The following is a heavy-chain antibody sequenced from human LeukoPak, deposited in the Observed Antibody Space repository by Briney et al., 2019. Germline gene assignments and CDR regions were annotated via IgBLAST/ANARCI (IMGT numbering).Heavy chain of an antibody. J-gene: IGHJ4*02. D-gene: IGHD3-16*01. CDR2: ISAYNGNA. CDR3: ARAVGYGGYVWGYYFDY. CDR1: GYTFTSYG. V-gene: IGHV1-18*01. Sequence: ASVKVSCKASGYTFTSYGISWVRQAPGQGLEWMGWISAYNGNANYAQKLQGRVTMTTDTSTSTAYMELRSLGSDDTAVYYCARAVGYGGYVWGYYFDYWGQGTLVTVSS.